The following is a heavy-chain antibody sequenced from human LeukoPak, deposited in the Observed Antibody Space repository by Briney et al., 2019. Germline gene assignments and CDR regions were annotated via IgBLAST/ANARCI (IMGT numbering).Heavy chain of an antibody. Sequence: SETLSLTCTVSGGSINSYSWNWIRQPPGKGLEWVGYVSYSGSTNYNPSLKSRVTISVDTSKNQFSLKLSSVTAADTAVYYCATILYSSGWYYFDYWGQGTLVTVSS. CDR3: ATILYSSGWYYFDY. CDR2: VSYSGST. J-gene: IGHJ4*02. V-gene: IGHV4-59*08. CDR1: GGSINSYS. D-gene: IGHD6-19*01.